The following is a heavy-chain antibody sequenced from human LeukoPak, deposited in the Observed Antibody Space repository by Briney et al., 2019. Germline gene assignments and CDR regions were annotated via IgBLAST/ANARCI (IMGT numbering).Heavy chain of an antibody. CDR3: ARGRYCSADICSGGDAFDI. V-gene: IGHV4-4*07. D-gene: IGHD2-15*01. Sequence: TSESLSLTCTVSGGSINNYYWSWIRQPAGKGLEWIGRIYTRGSTNYNPSLKSRVTMSVDTSKNQFSLKLSSVTAADTAVYYCARGRYCSADICSGGDAFDIWGQGTMVSVSS. J-gene: IGHJ3*02. CDR1: GGSINNYY. CDR2: IYTRGST.